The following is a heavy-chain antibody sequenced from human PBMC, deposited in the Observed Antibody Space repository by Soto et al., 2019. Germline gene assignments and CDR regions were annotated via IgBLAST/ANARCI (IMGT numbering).Heavy chain of an antibody. V-gene: IGHV4-30-4*01. J-gene: IGHJ4*02. D-gene: IGHD3-10*01. Sequence: PSATLTLTFTVSGGSISRAEFFWSWLRQPPGAGLELPGSISYSRTTYCNPSLKGRLIMSIDTSENQFSLTVNSVSAAYRAVYLWARGPYLPMARKDFWGQGAQVTVSS. CDR3: ARGPYLPMARKDF. CDR2: ISYSRTT. CDR1: GGSISRAEFF.